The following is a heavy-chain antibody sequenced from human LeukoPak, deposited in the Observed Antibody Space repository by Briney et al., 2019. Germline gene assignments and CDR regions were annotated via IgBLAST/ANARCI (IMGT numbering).Heavy chain of an antibody. Sequence: GGSLRLSCAASGFTFSSYAMSWVRQAPGKGLEWASGISWNSGNMGYADSVKGRFTISRDNAKNSLYLQMNSLRAEDTALYYCAKGRDSSTWYPLDYWGQGTLVTVPS. D-gene: IGHD6-13*01. CDR2: ISWNSGNM. J-gene: IGHJ4*02. CDR3: AKGRDSSTWYPLDY. V-gene: IGHV3-9*01. CDR1: GFTFSSYA.